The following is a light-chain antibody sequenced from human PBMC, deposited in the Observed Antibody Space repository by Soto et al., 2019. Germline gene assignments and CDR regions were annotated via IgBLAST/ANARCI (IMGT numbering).Light chain of an antibody. Sequence: EIVMTQSPATLSVSPGERATLSCRASQSVSSNLAWYQQKPGQAPRLLIYGASTRATGIPARFSGSGSGTEFNLTISSLQSEDFAVYYCKQYNNWPLTFGQGTKLEIK. CDR2: GAS. CDR1: QSVSSN. J-gene: IGKJ2*01. V-gene: IGKV3-15*01. CDR3: KQYNNWPLT.